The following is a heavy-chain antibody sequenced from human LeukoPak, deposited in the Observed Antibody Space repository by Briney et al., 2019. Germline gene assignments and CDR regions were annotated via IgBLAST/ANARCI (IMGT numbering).Heavy chain of an antibody. V-gene: IGHV4-39*07. J-gene: IGHJ5*02. CDR2: IYYSGST. D-gene: IGHD5-12*01. Sequence: PSETLSLTCTVSGGSISSSSYYWGWIRQPPGKGLEWIGSIYYSGSTYYNPSLKSRVTISVDTSKNQFSLKLSSVTAADTAVYYCARGLGYSGYPESWGQGTLVTVSS. CDR3: ARGLGYSGYPES. CDR1: GGSISSSSYY.